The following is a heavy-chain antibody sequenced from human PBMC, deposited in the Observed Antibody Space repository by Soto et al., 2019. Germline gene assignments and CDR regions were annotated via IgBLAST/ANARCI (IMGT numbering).Heavy chain of an antibody. J-gene: IGHJ6*02. CDR1: GFTVSSNY. CDR3: ARDRLGAISQDSSSWYYYGMDV. Sequence: PGGSLRLSCAASGFTVSSNYMSWVRQAPGKGLEWVSVIYSGGSTYYADSVKGRFTISRDNSKNTLYLQMNSLRAEDTAVYYCARDRLGAISQDSSSWYYYGMDVWGQGTTVTVS. D-gene: IGHD6-13*01. V-gene: IGHV3-53*01. CDR2: IYSGGST.